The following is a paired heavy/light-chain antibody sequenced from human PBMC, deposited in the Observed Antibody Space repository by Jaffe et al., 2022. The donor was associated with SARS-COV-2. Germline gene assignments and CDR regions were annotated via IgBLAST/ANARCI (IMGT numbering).Light chain of an antibody. Sequence: QPVLTQSSSASASLGSSVKLTCTLSRGHSNYIIAWHQQQPGKAPRHLMKVEGSGSYNKGSGVPDRFSGSSSGAGRYLTISNLQSEDEADYYCETWDANTRVFGTGTKVTVL. CDR2: VEGSGSY. CDR3: ETWDANTRV. V-gene: IGLV4-60*03. CDR1: RGHSNYI. J-gene: IGLJ1*01.
Heavy chain of an antibody. CDR1: GFTFSNYP. J-gene: IGHJ4*02. V-gene: IGHV3-23*01. Sequence: EVQLLESGGGLVQPGGSLRLSCAASGFTFSNYPMSWVRQAPGKGLEWVSSITDSGINTYYADSVKGRFTISRDNSKNTLFLQLSSLRAEDTAVYYCAKLLPTTGTDYWGPGTLVTVSS. CDR3: AKLLPTTGTDY. D-gene: IGHD1-1*01. CDR2: ITDSGINT.